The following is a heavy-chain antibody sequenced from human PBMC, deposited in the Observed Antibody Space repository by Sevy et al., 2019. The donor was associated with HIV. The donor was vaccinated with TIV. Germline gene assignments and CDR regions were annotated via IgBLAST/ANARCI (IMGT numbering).Heavy chain of an antibody. Sequence: GGSLRLSCAASGFTFSSYGMHWVRQAPGKGLEWVAVISYDGSNKYYADSVKGRFTISRDNSKNTLYLQMNSLRAEDTAVYYCAKGRIAVAGYSDYWGQGTLVTVSS. J-gene: IGHJ4*02. CDR1: GFTFSSYG. CDR2: ISYDGSNK. CDR3: AKGRIAVAGYSDY. D-gene: IGHD6-19*01. V-gene: IGHV3-30*18.